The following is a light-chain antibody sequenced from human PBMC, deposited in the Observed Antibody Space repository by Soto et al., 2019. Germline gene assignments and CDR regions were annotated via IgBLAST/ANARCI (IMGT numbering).Light chain of an antibody. V-gene: IGKV3-20*01. CDR1: QSVSSSY. J-gene: IGKJ2*01. CDR3: QQYGSSYT. CDR2: GAS. Sequence: EIVLTQSPGTLSLSPGERATLSCRASQSVSSSYLAWYQQKPGQAPRLLIYGASSRATGLPDRFSGSGSGTDFTITISRLEPEDFAGYYCQQYGSSYTFGQGTKLEIK.